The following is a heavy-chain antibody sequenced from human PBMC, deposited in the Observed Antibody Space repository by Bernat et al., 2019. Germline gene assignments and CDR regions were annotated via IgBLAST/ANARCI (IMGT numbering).Heavy chain of an antibody. J-gene: IGHJ6*03. CDR2: ISYDGSNK. V-gene: IGHV3-30*01. CDR3: ARSLSQGSGWWHAYYYYMDV. D-gene: IGHD6-19*01. CDR1: GFTFSSYA. Sequence: QVQLVESGGGVVQPGRSLRLSCAASGFTFSSYAMHWVRQAPGKGLEWVAVISYDGSNKYYADSVKGRFTISRDNSKNTLYLQMNSLRAEDTAVYYCARSLSQGSGWWHAYYYYMDVWGKGTTVTVSS.